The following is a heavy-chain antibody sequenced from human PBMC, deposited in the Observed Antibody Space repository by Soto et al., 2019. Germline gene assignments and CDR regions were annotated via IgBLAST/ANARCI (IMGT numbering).Heavy chain of an antibody. V-gene: IGHV3-23*01. D-gene: IGHD4-17*01. CDR3: ASLYGDYAYYYYYYGMDV. CDR2: ISGSGGST. J-gene: IGHJ6*02. Sequence: GGSLRLSCAASGFTFSSYAMSWVRQAPGKGLEWVSAISGSGGSTYYADSVKGRFTISRDNSKNTLYLQMNSLRAEDTAVYYCASLYGDYAYYYYYYGMDVWGQGTTVTVSS. CDR1: GFTFSSYA.